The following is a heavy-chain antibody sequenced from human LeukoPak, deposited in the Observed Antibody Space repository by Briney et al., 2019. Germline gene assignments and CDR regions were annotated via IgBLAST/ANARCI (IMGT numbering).Heavy chain of an antibody. CDR1: GFTFGRHA. CDR3: AKDVGTSGNYSPSDY. V-gene: IGHV3-23*01. CDR2: IRFSGEST. J-gene: IGHJ4*02. Sequence: PGGSLRLSCAASGFTFGRHAMNWVRQAPGKGLEWVSAIRFSGESTYYADSVKGRFTISRDNSKNTLYLQMDSVRAEDTAVYYCAKDVGTSGNYSPSDYWGQGTLVTVSS. D-gene: IGHD3-10*01.